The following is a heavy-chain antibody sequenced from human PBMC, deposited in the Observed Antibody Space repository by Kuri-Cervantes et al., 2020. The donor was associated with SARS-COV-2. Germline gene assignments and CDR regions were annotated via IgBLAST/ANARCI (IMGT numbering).Heavy chain of an antibody. CDR3: ARVVRTMVRGVIITEEDYYYYYMDV. J-gene: IGHJ6*03. Sequence: ASVKVSCKASGYTFTGHYMNWMRQAPGQGLEWMGWNNPKNGDTNYPQKFQGRVSMTRDTSTSTIYMELSRLRSDDTTVYYCARVVRTMVRGVIITEEDYYYYYMDVWGKGTMVTVSS. V-gene: IGHV1-2*02. CDR2: NNPKNGDT. CDR1: GYTFTGHY. D-gene: IGHD3-10*01.